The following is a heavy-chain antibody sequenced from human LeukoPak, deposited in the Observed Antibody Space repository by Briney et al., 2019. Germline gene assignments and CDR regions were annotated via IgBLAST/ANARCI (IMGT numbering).Heavy chain of an antibody. V-gene: IGHV3-30*03. CDR3: ARNMVRGVIIAY. Sequence: GGSLRLSCAASGFTFSSYGMHWVRQAPGKGLEWVAVISYDGSNKYYADSVKGRFTISRDNAKNSLYLQMNSLRAEDTAVYYCARNMVRGVIIAYWGQGTLVTVSS. CDR1: GFTFSSYG. J-gene: IGHJ4*02. CDR2: ISYDGSNK. D-gene: IGHD3-10*01.